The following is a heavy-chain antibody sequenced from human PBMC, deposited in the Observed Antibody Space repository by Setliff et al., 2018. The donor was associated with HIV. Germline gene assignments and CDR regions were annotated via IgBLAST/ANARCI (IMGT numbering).Heavy chain of an antibody. V-gene: IGHV4-61*10. CDR3: ARVQMAYAAFDV. CDR2: IYFTGSS. CDR1: GGSINSGSYY. J-gene: IGHJ3*01. D-gene: IGHD4-17*01. Sequence: SETLSLTCTVSGGSINSGSYYWSWIRQPAGKGLEWIGSIYFTGSSDNNPSLKSRVTLSVDTSKHQFSLKLSSVTAADTAVYYCARVQMAYAAFDVWGQGTMVTVSS.